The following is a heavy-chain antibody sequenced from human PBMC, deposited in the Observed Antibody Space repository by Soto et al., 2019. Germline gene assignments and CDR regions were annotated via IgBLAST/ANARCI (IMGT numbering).Heavy chain of an antibody. V-gene: IGHV2-5*02. J-gene: IGHJ4*02. CDR2: IYWDDDK. D-gene: IGHD3-16*01. CDR3: ARPIWGSSPGLYYFDS. CDR1: GFSLSTSGVG. Sequence: QITLKESGPTLVKPTQTLTLTCTFSGFSLSTSGVGMGWIRQPPGKALEVLALIYWDDDKRYSPSLKSRLTITKDTSKTQVVLKMTNMDPVEPATYFCARPIWGSSPGLYYFDSWGQGTLVTVS.